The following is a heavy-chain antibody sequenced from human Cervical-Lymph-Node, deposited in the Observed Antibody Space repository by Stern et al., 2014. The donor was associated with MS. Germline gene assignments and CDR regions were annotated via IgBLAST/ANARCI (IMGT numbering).Heavy chain of an antibody. CDR1: GGSISSGSYY. J-gene: IGHJ4*02. CDR2: IYTSGST. D-gene: IGHD2-21*02. CDR3: ARDQAYCGGDCYLY. Sequence: VQLEESGPGLVKPSQTLSLTCTVSGGSISSGSYYWSWIRQPAGKGLEXIGRIYTSGSTNYNPSLKSRVTLSVDTSKNQFSLKLSSVTAADTAVYYCARDQAYCGGDCYLYWGQGTLVTVSS. V-gene: IGHV4-61*02.